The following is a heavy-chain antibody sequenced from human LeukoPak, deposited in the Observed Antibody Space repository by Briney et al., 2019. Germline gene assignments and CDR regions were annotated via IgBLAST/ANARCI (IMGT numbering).Heavy chain of an antibody. CDR2: ISWDGGST. D-gene: IGHD3-3*01. J-gene: IGHJ5*02. V-gene: IGHV3-43D*03. Sequence: GGSLRLSCAASGFTFDDYAMHWVRQAPGKGLEWVSLISWDGGSTYYADSVKGRFTISRDNSKNSLYLQMNSLRAEDTAVYYCAGTQRITIFGVVIPRYNWFDPWGQGTLVTVSS. CDR1: GFTFDDYA. CDR3: AGTQRITIFGVVIPRYNWFDP.